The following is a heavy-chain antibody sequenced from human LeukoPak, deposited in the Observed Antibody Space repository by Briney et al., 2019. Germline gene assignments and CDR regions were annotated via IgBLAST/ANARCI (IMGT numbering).Heavy chain of an antibody. V-gene: IGHV3-23*01. D-gene: IGHD2-8*02. Sequence: SGGSLRLSCAASGFTFSSYEMNWVRQPPGKGLEWVSSIFPSGGEIHYADSVRGRFTISRDNSKSTLSLQMNSLRAEDTAIYYCATYRQVLLPFESWGQGTLVTVSS. J-gene: IGHJ4*02. CDR2: IFPSGGEI. CDR3: ATYRQVLLPFES. CDR1: GFTFSSYE.